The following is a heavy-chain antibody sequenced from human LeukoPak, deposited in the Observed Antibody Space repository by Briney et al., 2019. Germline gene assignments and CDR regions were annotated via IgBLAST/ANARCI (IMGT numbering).Heavy chain of an antibody. J-gene: IGHJ2*01. CDR2: IYYTGST. CDR3: ARREDFWYFDL. CDR1: GGSISTYS. Sequence: SETLCLTCTVSGGSISTYSWSWIRQPPGKGLEWIWYIYYTGSTNYNPSLKSRGTFSVDTPKNHFSLQLISVTAADTAVYYCARREDFWYFDLWGRGTLVTVSS. V-gene: IGHV4-59*08.